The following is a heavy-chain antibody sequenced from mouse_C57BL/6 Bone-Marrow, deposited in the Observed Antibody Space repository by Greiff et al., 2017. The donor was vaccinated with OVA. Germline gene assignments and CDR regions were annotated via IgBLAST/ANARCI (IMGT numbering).Heavy chain of an antibody. CDR1: GYTFTSYG. CDR2: IYPRSGNT. J-gene: IGHJ3*01. CDR3: ARLEYYDSRQFAY. D-gene: IGHD1-1*01. V-gene: IGHV1-81*01. Sequence: QVQLQQSGAELARPGASVKLSCKASGYTFTSYGISWVKQRTGQGLEWIGEIYPRSGNTYYNEKFKGKATLTADKSSSTAYMELRSLTSEDSAVYFCARLEYYDSRQFAYWGQGTLVTVSA.